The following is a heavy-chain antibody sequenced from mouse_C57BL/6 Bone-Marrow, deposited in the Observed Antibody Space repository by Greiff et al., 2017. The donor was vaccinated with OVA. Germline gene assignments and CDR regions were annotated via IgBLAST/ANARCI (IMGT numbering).Heavy chain of an antibody. CDR2: ITPRSGYP. CDR1: GYTFPSYP. Sequence: QVQLQQSGAELARPGASVKMSCKASGYTFPSYPMHWVKQRPGQGLAWIGSITPRSGYPKSPQQFQDQATLTTANSAITAYMQLSSLTSEDSSFYYCARGLRRDYYAMDYWGQGTSVTVSS. D-gene: IGHD2-12*01. CDR3: ARGLRRDYYAMDY. V-gene: IGHV1-4*01. J-gene: IGHJ4*01.